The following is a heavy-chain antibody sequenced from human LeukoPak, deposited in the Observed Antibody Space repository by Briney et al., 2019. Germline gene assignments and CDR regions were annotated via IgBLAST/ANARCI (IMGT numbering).Heavy chain of an antibody. V-gene: IGHV1-58*01. D-gene: IGHD5-12*01. CDR3: ARSGDIVATIQTHNWFDP. J-gene: IGHJ5*02. CDR2: IVVGSGNA. Sequence: VASVRVSCKASGFTFTSSAVQWVRQARGQRVEWIGWIVVGSGNANYAQKFQERVTITRDMSTSTAYMELSSLRSEDTAVYYCARSGDIVATIQTHNWFDPWGQGTLVTVSS. CDR1: GFTFTSSA.